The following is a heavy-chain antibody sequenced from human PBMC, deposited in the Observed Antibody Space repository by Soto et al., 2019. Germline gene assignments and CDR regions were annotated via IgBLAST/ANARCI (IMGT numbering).Heavy chain of an antibody. CDR1: GCTFSSYS. D-gene: IGHD6-13*01. V-gene: IGHV3-48*01. J-gene: IGHJ6*02. CDR2: ISSSSSTI. Sequence: GGSLRLSCAASGCTFSSYSMNWIRQAQGKGLEWVSYISSSSSTIYYADSVKGRFTISRDNSKNTLYLQMNSLRAEDTAVYYCAKDLDSSSWSLVDYYYGMDVWGQGTTVTVSS. CDR3: AKDLDSSSWSLVDYYYGMDV.